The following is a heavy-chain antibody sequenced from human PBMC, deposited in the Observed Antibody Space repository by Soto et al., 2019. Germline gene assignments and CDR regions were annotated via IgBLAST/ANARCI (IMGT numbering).Heavy chain of an antibody. CDR1: GGSISSYY. V-gene: IGHV4-4*07. D-gene: IGHD6-13*01. CDR2: IYTSGST. CDR3: ARGGGIAAAGAYYYYYGMDV. Sequence: SETLSLTCTVSGGSISSYYWSWIRQPAGKGLEWIGRIYTSGSTNYNPSLKSRVTMSVDTPKNQFSLKLSSVTAADTAVYYCARGGGIAAAGAYYYYYGMDVWGQGTTVTVSS. J-gene: IGHJ6*02.